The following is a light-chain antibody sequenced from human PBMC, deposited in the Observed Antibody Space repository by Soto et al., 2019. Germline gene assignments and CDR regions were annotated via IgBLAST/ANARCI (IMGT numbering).Light chain of an antibody. J-gene: IGLJ3*02. CDR2: YDS. CDR3: QVWDISSGHVV. CDR1: NIGSKS. Sequence: SSELTQPPSVSVARGKTASVACGGSNIGSKSVHWYQKKSGQAPVLVMYYDSDRPSGIPERFSGSNSGNTATLTISRVEAGDEADYYCQVWDISSGHVVFGGGTKLTVL. V-gene: IGLV3-21*01.